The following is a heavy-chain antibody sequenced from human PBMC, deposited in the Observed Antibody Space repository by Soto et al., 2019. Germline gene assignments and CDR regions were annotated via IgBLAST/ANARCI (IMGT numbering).Heavy chain of an antibody. CDR1: GGTFSSYA. CDR2: IIPIFGTA. V-gene: IGHV1-69*13. CDR3: AREDFGVVVAATPGHYYYYGMDV. J-gene: IGHJ6*02. D-gene: IGHD2-15*01. Sequence: ASVKVSCKASGGTFSSYAISGVRQAPGQGLEWMGGIIPIFGTANYAQKFQGRVTITADESTSTAYMELSSLRSEDTAVYYCAREDFGVVVAATPGHYYYYGMDVWGQGTTVTVSS.